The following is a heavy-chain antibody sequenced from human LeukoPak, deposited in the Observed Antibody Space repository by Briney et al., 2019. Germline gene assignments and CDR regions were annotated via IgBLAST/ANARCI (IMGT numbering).Heavy chain of an antibody. J-gene: IGHJ4*02. V-gene: IGHV3-11*01. Sequence: GGSLRLSCAASGLSISNDWMSWIRQAPGKGLEWVSYISSSGSTIYYADSVKGRFTISRDNAKNSLYLQMNSLRAEDTAVYYCASLAMAIEAFDYWGQGTLVTVSS. CDR3: ASLAMAIEAFDY. CDR1: GLSISNDW. CDR2: ISSSGSTI. D-gene: IGHD5-18*01.